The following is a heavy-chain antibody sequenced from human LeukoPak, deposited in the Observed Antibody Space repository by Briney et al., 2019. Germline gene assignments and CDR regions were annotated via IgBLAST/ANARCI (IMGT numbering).Heavy chain of an antibody. CDR1: GGSISSYY. J-gene: IGHJ3*02. D-gene: IGHD2-2*03. Sequence: SETLSLTCTVSGGSISSYYWSWIRQPPGKGLEWIGYIYTSVSTNYNPSLKSRVTISVDTSKNQFSLKLSSVTAADTAVYYCAKQVGYCSSTRCYLGAFDIWGQGTMVTVSS. CDR2: IYTSVST. CDR3: AKQVGYCSSTRCYLGAFDI. V-gene: IGHV4-4*09.